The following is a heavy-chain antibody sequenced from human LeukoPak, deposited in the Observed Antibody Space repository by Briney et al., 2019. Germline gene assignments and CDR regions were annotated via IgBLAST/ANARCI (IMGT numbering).Heavy chain of an antibody. CDR2: IYYSGST. CDR1: GGSISSSSYY. CDR3: AREAYYYGGFDY. D-gene: IGHD3-10*01. J-gene: IGHJ4*02. Sequence: MPSETLSLTCTVSGGSISSSSYYWGWIRQPPGKGLEWIGSIYYSGSTYYNPSLKSRVTISVDTSKNQFSLKLSSVTAADTAVYYCAREAYYYGGFDYWGQGTLVTVSS. V-gene: IGHV4-39*07.